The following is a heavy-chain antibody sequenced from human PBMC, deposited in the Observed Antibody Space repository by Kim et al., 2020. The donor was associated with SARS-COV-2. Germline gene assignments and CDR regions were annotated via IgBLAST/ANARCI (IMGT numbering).Heavy chain of an antibody. J-gene: IGHJ4*02. Sequence: FQGRVTSTADESTSTAYMELSSLRSEDTAVYYCARVEQRYFDWLFHPFDYWGQGTLVTVSS. V-gene: IGHV1-69*01. CDR3: ARVEQRYFDWLFHPFDY. D-gene: IGHD3-9*01.